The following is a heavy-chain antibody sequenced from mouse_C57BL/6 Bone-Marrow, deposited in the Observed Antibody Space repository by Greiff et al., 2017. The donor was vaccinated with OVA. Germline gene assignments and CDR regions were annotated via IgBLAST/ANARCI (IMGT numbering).Heavy chain of an antibody. V-gene: IGHV1-59*01. CDR3: AREGPYWYFDV. Sequence: QVQLQQPGAELVRPGTSVKLSCKASGYTFTSYWMHWVKQRPGQGLEWIGVIDPSDSYTNYNQKFKGKATLTVDTSSSTAYMQLSSLTSEDSAVYYCAREGPYWYFDVGGTGTTVTVSS. CDR1: GYTFTSYW. CDR2: IDPSDSYT. J-gene: IGHJ1*03.